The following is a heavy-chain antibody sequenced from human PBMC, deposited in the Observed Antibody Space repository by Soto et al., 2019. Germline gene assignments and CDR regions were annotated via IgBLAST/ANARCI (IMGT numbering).Heavy chain of an antibody. Sequence: QVHLVESGGGVVQPGRSLRLSCATSGFTFTNYVMHWVRQTLGKGLELVANVWYDGSQKWYAYLAKGGFTISWDNSENTVSLQMNSLRVEDTAVYYCATEPVESIWRIGSWGIDNWGQGTLVTVSS. D-gene: IGHD6-13*01. CDR1: GFTFTNYV. CDR2: VWYDGSQK. J-gene: IGHJ4*02. CDR3: ATEPVESIWRIGSWGIDN. V-gene: IGHV3-33*03.